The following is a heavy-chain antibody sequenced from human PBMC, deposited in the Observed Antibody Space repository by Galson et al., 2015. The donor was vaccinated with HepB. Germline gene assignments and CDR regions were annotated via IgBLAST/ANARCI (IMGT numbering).Heavy chain of an antibody. D-gene: IGHD1-1*01. J-gene: IGHJ4*02. V-gene: IGHV3-11*06. CDR1: GFIFSDYY. Sequence: LRLSCAASGFIFSDYYMTWFRQAPGRGLEWVSYISGSGTGAYRNYAESVRGRFTISRDNAKKSLYLQMNSLRPEDTAVYYCARDKRGTYWGQGTRVTVSS. CDR3: ARDKRGTY. CDR2: ISGSGTGAYR.